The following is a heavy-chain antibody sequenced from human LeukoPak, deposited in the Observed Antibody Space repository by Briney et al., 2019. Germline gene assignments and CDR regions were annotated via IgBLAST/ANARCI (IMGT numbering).Heavy chain of an antibody. J-gene: IGHJ4*02. CDR2: IYYSGST. CDR1: GGSISSYY. D-gene: IGHD2-15*01. CDR3: ARAVVSATGAFDY. V-gene: IGHV4-59*01. Sequence: PSETLSLTCTVSGGSISSYYWSWIRQPPGKGLEWIGYIYYSGSTNYNPSLKSRVTISVDTSKNQFSLKLSSVTAADTAVYYCARAVVSATGAFDYWSQGTLVTVSS.